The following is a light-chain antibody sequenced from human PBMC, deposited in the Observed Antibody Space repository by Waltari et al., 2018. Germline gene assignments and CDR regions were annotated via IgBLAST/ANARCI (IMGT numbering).Light chain of an antibody. Sequence: DIQMTQSPSSLSASVGDRVTITCQASQDISNYLNWYQYKPGKAPKFLIYDVSNLETGVPPRFSGSGSGTDFSFTISSLQPEDIATYYCQHYDNLPLTFGGGTKVEIK. CDR1: QDISNY. J-gene: IGKJ4*01. CDR3: QHYDNLPLT. V-gene: IGKV1-33*01. CDR2: DVS.